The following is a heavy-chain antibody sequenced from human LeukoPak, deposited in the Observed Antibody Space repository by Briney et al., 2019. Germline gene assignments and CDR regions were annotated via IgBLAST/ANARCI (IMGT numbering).Heavy chain of an antibody. J-gene: IGHJ5*02. CDR3: ARLLDVDRGGKNWFDP. CDR2: IYPGDSDT. CDR1: GYSFTSYW. Sequence: GESLKISCKGSGYSFTSYWIGWVRQMPGKGLEWMGIIYPGDSDTGYSPSFQGQVTISADKSISTAYLQWSSLKASDTAMYYCARLLDVDRGGKNWFDPWGQGTLVTVSS. V-gene: IGHV5-51*01. D-gene: IGHD3-10*01.